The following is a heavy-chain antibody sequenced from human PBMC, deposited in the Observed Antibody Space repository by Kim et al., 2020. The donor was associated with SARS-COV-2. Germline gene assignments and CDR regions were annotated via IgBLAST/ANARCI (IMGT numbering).Heavy chain of an antibody. CDR1: GYTFTSYY. D-gene: IGHD3-3*01. CDR2: INPSGGSP. V-gene: IGHV1-46*01. Sequence: ASVKVSCKASGYTFTSYYMHWVRQAPGQGLEWMGIINPSGGSPSYPQKSQGRATMTRDTPPRPASRELTSLGPRDPPGFYCRGDPGFLGGFWLDNYYGM. CDR3: RGDPGFLGGFWLDNYYGM. J-gene: IGHJ6*01.